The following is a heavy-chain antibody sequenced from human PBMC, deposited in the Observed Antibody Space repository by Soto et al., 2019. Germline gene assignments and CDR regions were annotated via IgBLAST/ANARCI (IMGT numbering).Heavy chain of an antibody. Sequence: QLQMQESGPGLVKPSETLSLICTVSGGSISSSSYYWGWIRQPPGKGLEWIGSIYYSGSTYYNPSLKSRVTISVDTSKNQFSLKLSSVTAADTAVYYCARPLGRSWYFDLWGRGTLVPVSS. CDR3: ARPLGRSWYFDL. J-gene: IGHJ2*01. CDR1: GGSISSSSYY. V-gene: IGHV4-39*01. CDR2: IYYSGST.